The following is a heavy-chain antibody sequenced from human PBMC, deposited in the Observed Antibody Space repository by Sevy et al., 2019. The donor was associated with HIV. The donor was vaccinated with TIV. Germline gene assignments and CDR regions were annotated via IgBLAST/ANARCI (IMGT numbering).Heavy chain of an antibody. V-gene: IGHV3-23*01. Sequence: GGSLRLSCAASGFTFSKYSMSWIRQTPGKGLEWVSTFSFGCGKINYADSVKGRFTISRDDSRNTFYLQMNSLRAEDTAIYSCAGEGCTKPYDYWGQGTVVTVSS. D-gene: IGHD2-8*01. CDR1: GFTFSKYS. CDR3: AGEGCTKPYDY. J-gene: IGHJ4*02. CDR2: FSFGCGKI.